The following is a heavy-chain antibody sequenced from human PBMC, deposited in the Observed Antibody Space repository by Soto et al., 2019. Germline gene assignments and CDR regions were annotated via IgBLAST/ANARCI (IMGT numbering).Heavy chain of an antibody. CDR2: IGPYNGNT. Sequence: QVQLVQSGAEVKKPGASVKVSCKASGYTFNNYGISWVRQAPGQGLEWMGWIGPYNGNTDHAQNIQCRVTMTTDTSTNTAYMELRSLRSDDTALYYCARCYCSVGSCYTCWHFDLWGRGTLVTVSS. J-gene: IGHJ2*01. CDR3: ARCYCSVGSCYTCWHFDL. CDR1: GYTFNNYG. V-gene: IGHV1-18*01. D-gene: IGHD2-15*01.